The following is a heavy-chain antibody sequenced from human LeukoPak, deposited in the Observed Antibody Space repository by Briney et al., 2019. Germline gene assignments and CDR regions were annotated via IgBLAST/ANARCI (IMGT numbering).Heavy chain of an antibody. D-gene: IGHD2-2*03. Sequence: GESLKISCKGSGYSFATYWIAWVRQMPGKGLEWMGSIYPDESNIRYSPSFQGQVTISADKSISTAYLPWSSLKASDTAIYYCARPPTRGYSSSFEYWGQGTLVTVSS. V-gene: IGHV5-51*01. CDR1: GYSFATYW. J-gene: IGHJ4*02. CDR3: ARPPTRGYSSSFEY. CDR2: IYPDESNI.